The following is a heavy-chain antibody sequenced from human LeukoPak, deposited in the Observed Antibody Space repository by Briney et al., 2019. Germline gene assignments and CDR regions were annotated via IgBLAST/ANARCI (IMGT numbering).Heavy chain of an antibody. D-gene: IGHD1-26*01. Sequence: KTSETLSLTCTVSGGSISGYYWNWIRQPAGKGLEWIGRIYTSGTPAYHPSLNSRVTMSVDTSKNQFSLKLSSVTAADTAVYYCARDWRTDQSGSYSFDPWGQGTLVTVSS. CDR1: GGSISGYY. CDR3: ARDWRTDQSGSYSFDP. V-gene: IGHV4-4*07. CDR2: IYTSGTP. J-gene: IGHJ5*02.